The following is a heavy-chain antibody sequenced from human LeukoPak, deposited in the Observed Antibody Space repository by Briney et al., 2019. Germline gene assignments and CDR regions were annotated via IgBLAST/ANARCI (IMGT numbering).Heavy chain of an antibody. D-gene: IGHD3-22*01. CDR3: AGQYYYDSSGYSDY. J-gene: IGHJ4*02. CDR1: GGSISSYY. CDR2: IYYSGST. Sequence: SETLSLTCTVSGGSISSYYWSWIRQPPGKGLEWIGYIYYSGSTNYNPSLKSRVTISVDKSKNQFSLKLSSVTAADTAVYYCAGQYYYDSSGYSDYWGQGTLVAVSS. V-gene: IGHV4-59*01.